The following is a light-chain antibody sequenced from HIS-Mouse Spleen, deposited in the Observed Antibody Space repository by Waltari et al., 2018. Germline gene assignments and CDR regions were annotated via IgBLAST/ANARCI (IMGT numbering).Light chain of an antibody. Sequence: EIVMTQSPATLSVSPGERATRSSRASQSVSSNLAWYQQKPGQAPRLLIYGASTRATGIPARFSGSGSGTEFTLTISSMQSEDFAVYYCQQYNNWLPMTFGQGTKVEIK. CDR2: GAS. CDR3: QQYNNWLPMT. CDR1: QSVSSN. V-gene: IGKV3-15*01. J-gene: IGKJ1*01.